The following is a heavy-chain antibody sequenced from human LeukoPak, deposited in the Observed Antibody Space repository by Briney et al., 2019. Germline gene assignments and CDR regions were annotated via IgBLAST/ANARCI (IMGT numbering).Heavy chain of an antibody. V-gene: IGHV4-61*02. D-gene: IGHD1-1*01. CDR2: IYTSGST. CDR3: ARTTPYDAFDI. Sequence: SETLSLTCTVYGGSISSGSYYWSWIRQPAGKGLEWIGRIYTSGSTNYNPSLKSRVTISVDTSKSQFSLKLTSMTAADTAVYYCARTTPYDAFDIWGQGTMVTVSS. J-gene: IGHJ3*02. CDR1: GGSISSGSYY.